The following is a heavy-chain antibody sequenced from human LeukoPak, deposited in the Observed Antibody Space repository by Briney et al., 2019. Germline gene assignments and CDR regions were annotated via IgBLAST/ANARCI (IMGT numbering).Heavy chain of an antibody. CDR1: GLAFSSSA. J-gene: IGHJ3*02. CDR2: SSASSSDV. V-gene: IGHV3-48*01. Sequence: GGSLRLSCADSGLAFSSSAMNWVRQTPGKELEWLSYSSASSSDVYYADSVKGRFTISRDNAKSSLYLQMNSLTAEDTAIYFCARGRDHAFDIWGQGTRVTVSS. CDR3: ARGRDHAFDI.